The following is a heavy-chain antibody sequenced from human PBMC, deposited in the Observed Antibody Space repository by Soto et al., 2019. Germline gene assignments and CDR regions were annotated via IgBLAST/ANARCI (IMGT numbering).Heavy chain of an antibody. J-gene: IGHJ4*02. CDR1: GGSIITYY. Sequence: QVQLQESGPGLVKPSETLSLTCTVSGGSIITYYWSWIRQPAGKGLEWIGRISTSGSTDYNPSLKSRVTRSVDTSKNQFSLRLSSVTAADTAMYYCARDRRLHSGSYFDYWGQGALVTVSS. V-gene: IGHV4-4*07. CDR2: ISTSGST. CDR3: ARDRRLHSGSYFDY. D-gene: IGHD1-26*01.